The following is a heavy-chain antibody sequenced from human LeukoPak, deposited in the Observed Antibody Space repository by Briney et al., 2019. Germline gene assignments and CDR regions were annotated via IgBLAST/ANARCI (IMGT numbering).Heavy chain of an antibody. Sequence: GRSLRLSCAASGFTFSSHGIHWVRQAPGKGLEWVALIYYDGSNKYYADSVKGRFTISRDNSKNTLYLQINNLRAEDAGVYYRARPRGFCSGGDCYADYGMDVWGQGTTVTVSS. V-gene: IGHV3-33*01. J-gene: IGHJ6*02. CDR3: ARPRGFCSGGDCYADYGMDV. CDR1: GFTFSSHG. D-gene: IGHD2-21*02. CDR2: IYYDGSNK.